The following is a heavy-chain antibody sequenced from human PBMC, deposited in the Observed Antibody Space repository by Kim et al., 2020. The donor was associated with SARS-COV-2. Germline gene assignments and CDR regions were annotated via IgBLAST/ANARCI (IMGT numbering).Heavy chain of an antibody. V-gene: IGHV3-23*01. J-gene: IGHJ4*01. CDR3: AKGGGSGSYGSVLSDY. D-gene: IGHD3-10*01. CDR2: ISGSDGRT. CDR1: GFVFSINA. Sequence: GGSLRLSCAASGFVFSINAMSWVRQAPGKGLEWVSGISGSDGRTHYADSVKGRFTISRDNSKNTVYLQMKSLRAEDTAVYYCAKGGGSGSYGSVLSDYWG.